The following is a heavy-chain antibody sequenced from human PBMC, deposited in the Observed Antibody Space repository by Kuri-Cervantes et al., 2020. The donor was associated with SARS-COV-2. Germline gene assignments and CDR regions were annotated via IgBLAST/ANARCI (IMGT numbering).Heavy chain of an antibody. CDR2: VHNSGST. Sequence: SETLSLICTVSGASITHHYWSWMRQPPGKGLEWIGYVHNSGSTSFSPSLRSRVTMSIDTSMSQFSLKLYSVTAADTAIYYCACASFGLVGACDYWGHGTLVTVSS. V-gene: IGHV4-59*11. CDR1: GASITHHY. D-gene: IGHD3/OR15-3a*01. CDR3: ACASFGLVGACDY. J-gene: IGHJ4*01.